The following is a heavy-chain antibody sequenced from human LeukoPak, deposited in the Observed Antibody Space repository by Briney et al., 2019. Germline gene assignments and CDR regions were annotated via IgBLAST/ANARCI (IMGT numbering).Heavy chain of an antibody. J-gene: IGHJ4*02. V-gene: IGHV4-39*01. CDR2: IYYSGST. Sequence: GSLRLSCAGSGFTFSNYWMSWLRQAPGKGLEWIGSIYYSGSTYYNPSLKSRVTISVDTSKNQFSLKLSSVTAADTAVYYCARQYSWFGELLHLDYWGQGTLVTVSS. CDR3: ARQYSWFGELLHLDY. D-gene: IGHD3-10*01. CDR1: GFTFSNYW.